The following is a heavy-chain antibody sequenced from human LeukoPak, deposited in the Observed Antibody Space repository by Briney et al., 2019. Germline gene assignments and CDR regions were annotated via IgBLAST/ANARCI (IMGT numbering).Heavy chain of an antibody. CDR1: GFTFSSYA. CDR3: AKVGSLVPIFDY. Sequence: GSLRLSCAASGFTFSSYAMSWVRQAPGKGLEWVSAISGSGGSTYYADSVKGRFTISRDNSKNTLYLQMNSLRAEDTAVYYCAKVGSLVPIFDYWGRGTLVTVSS. J-gene: IGHJ4*02. V-gene: IGHV3-23*01. D-gene: IGHD1-26*01. CDR2: ISGSGGST.